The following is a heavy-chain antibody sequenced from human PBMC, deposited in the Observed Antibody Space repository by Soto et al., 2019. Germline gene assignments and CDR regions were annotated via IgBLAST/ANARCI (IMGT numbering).Heavy chain of an antibody. D-gene: IGHD4-17*01. CDR3: AREGGYGDYGGPPGGMDV. V-gene: IGHV4-59*01. CDR1: GGSISSYY. Sequence: QVQLQESGPGLVKPSETLSLTCTVSGGSISSYYWSWIRQPPGKGLEWIGYIYYSGSTNYNPSLKSRGTISVDTSKNQFSLKLSSVTAADTAVYYCAREGGYGDYGGPPGGMDVWGQGTTVTVSS. CDR2: IYYSGST. J-gene: IGHJ6*02.